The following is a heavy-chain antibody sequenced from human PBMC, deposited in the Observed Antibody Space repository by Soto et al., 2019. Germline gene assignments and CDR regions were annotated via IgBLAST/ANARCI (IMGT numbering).Heavy chain of an antibody. Sequence: PGESLKISCKGSGYSFTSYWISWVRQMPGKGLEWMGRIDPSDSYTNYSPSFQGHVTISADKSISTAYLQWSSLEASDTAMYYCARRHSSSSAFDPWGQGTLVTVSS. CDR1: GYSFTSYW. D-gene: IGHD6-13*01. J-gene: IGHJ5*02. CDR2: IDPSDSYT. V-gene: IGHV5-10-1*01. CDR3: ARRHSSSSAFDP.